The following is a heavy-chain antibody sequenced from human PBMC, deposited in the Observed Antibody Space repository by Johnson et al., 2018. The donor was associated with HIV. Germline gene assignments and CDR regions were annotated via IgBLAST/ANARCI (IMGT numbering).Heavy chain of an antibody. D-gene: IGHD1-26*01. J-gene: IGHJ3*02. V-gene: IGHV3-20*04. CDR1: GFTFDDYG. CDR3: ARGAAVSGTLVDPFDI. Sequence: EVQLVESGGGVVRPGGSLRLSCAASGFTFDDYGMSWVRQAPGKGLEWVSGINWNGDSTGFADSVKGRFTISKDNSKDTLYMEMNNLRLEDTAVYYCARGAAVSGTLVDPFDIWGRGTMVTVSS. CDR2: INWNGDST.